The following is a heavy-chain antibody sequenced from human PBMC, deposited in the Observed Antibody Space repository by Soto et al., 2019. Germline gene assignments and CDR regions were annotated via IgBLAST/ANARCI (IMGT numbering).Heavy chain of an antibody. V-gene: IGHV3-13*01. CDR3: AKGPHPASGYYYMDV. Sequence: GESLKISCAASGFTLSTYDMHWVRQATGKGLEWVAGLSYAGDTYYPGSVKGRFTVSRESAKNSLYLQMNSLTAGDTAVYYCAKGPHPASGYYYMDVWGKGTTVTVSS. J-gene: IGHJ6*03. D-gene: IGHD3-10*01. CDR2: LSYAGDT. CDR1: GFTLSTYD.